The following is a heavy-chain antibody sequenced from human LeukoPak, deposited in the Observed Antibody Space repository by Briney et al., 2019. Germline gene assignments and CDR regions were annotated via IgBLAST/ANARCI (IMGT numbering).Heavy chain of an antibody. CDR1: GFTFSSYS. D-gene: IGHD6-13*01. Sequence: PGGSLRLSCAASGFTFSSYSMNWVRQAPGKGLEWVLSISSSSSYIYYADSVKGRFTISRDNAKNSLYLQMNSLRAEDTAVYYCARVAAAVDAFDIWGQGTMVTVSS. J-gene: IGHJ3*02. CDR2: ISSSSSYI. V-gene: IGHV3-21*01. CDR3: ARVAAAVDAFDI.